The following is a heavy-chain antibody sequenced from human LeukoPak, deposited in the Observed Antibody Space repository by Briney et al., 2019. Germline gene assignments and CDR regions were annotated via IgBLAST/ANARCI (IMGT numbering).Heavy chain of an antibody. Sequence: GGSLRLSCAVSGFTFSTFGTSWVRQAPGKGLEWVSAISASGDITFYADSVRGRFTISRDNSKNMLFLQMNSLRADDTAVYYCAKSTPLGCQFESWGQGTLVTVSS. CDR3: AKSTPLGCQFES. V-gene: IGHV3-23*01. CDR2: ISASGDIT. CDR1: GFTFSTFG. D-gene: IGHD3-16*01. J-gene: IGHJ4*02.